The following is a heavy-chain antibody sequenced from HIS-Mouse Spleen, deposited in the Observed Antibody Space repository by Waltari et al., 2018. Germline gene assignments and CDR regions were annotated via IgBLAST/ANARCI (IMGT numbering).Heavy chain of an antibody. D-gene: IGHD6-13*01. V-gene: IGHV4-39*07. CDR1: GGSISSNSYY. CDR3: AREIPYSSSWYDWYFDL. J-gene: IGHJ2*01. CDR2: IYYSGST. Sequence: QLQLQESGPGLVKPSETLSLTCTVSGGSISSNSYYWGWIRQPPGKGLEWIGSIYYSGSTYYNPSLKGRVTISVDTSKNQFSLKLSSVTAADTAVYYCAREIPYSSSWYDWYFDLWGRGTLVTVSS.